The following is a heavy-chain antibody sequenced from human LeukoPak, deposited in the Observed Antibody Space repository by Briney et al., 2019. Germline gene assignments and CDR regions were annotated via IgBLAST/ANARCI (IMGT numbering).Heavy chain of an antibody. V-gene: IGHV3-72*01. CDR2: IRHKVHSYTT. Sequence: GGSLRLSCAASGFIFSNHYMDWVRQAPGKGLEWVGRIRHKVHSYTTEYAASVRGRFIISRDDSQNSLYLQMNSLNADDTAVYYCARHAADYDVLTGSYSGDYFDYWGQGTLVTVSS. J-gene: IGHJ4*02. CDR1: GFIFSNHY. D-gene: IGHD3-9*01. CDR3: ARHAADYDVLTGSYSGDYFDY.